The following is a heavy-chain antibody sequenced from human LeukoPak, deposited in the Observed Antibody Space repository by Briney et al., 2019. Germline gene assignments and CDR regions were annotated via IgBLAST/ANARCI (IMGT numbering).Heavy chain of an antibody. V-gene: IGHV4-31*03. CDR3: ARNDDSSGYYYSAFDP. Sequence: ASQTLSLTCTVSGGSISSGGYYWSWIRQHPGKGLEWIGYIYYSGSTYYNPSLKSRVTISVDTSKNQFSLKLSSVTAADTAVYYCARNDDSSGYYYSAFDPWGQGTLVTVSS. CDR1: GGSISSGGYY. J-gene: IGHJ5*02. D-gene: IGHD3-22*01. CDR2: IYYSGST.